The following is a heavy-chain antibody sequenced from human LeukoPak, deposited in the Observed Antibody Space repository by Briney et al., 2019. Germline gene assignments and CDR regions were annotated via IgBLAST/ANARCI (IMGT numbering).Heavy chain of an antibody. V-gene: IGHV4-59*01. D-gene: IGHD5-24*01. CDR3: ARAGEVEMATIAPLYFDY. CDR2: IYYSGST. Sequence: SETLSLTCTVSGGSISSYYWSWIRQPPGKGLEWIGYIYYSGSTNYNPSLKSRVTISVDTSKNQFSLKLSSVTAADTAVNYCARAGEVEMATIAPLYFDYWGQGTLVTVSS. CDR1: GGSISSYY. J-gene: IGHJ4*02.